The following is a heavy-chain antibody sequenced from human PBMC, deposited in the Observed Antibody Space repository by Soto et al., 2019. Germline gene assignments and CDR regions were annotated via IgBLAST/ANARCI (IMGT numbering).Heavy chain of an antibody. CDR2: IFYTGST. CDR3: ARVLAASPVAPGRADDY. D-gene: IGHD6-19*01. Sequence: QVQLQESGPGLVKPSETLSLTCTVSGGSVNSGSFYWSWIRQPPTKGLEWIGYIFYTGSTNYNPSLKSRAAISMDTSKNQLSRKLRSVTAADTAVYYCARVLAASPVAPGRADDYWGHGTLVTVSS. CDR1: GGSVNSGSFY. V-gene: IGHV4-61*01. J-gene: IGHJ4*01.